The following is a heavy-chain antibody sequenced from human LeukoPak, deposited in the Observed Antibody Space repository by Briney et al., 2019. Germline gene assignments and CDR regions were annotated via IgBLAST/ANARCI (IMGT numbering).Heavy chain of an antibody. V-gene: IGHV3-23*01. CDR2: ISASGGST. Sequence: GGSLGLSCAASGFTFSSYSMSWVRQAPGKGLEWVSGISASGGSTYYVDSVKGRFTISRDNSKNTLYLQMNSLRAEETATYYCVKGCDITCYRSDSWGQGTLATVSS. CDR3: VKGCDITCYRSDS. CDR1: GFTFSSYS. J-gene: IGHJ4*02. D-gene: IGHD2-2*01.